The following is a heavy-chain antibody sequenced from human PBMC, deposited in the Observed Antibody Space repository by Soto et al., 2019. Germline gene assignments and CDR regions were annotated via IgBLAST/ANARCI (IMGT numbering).Heavy chain of an antibody. CDR3: ASINSSGWYRFDY. J-gene: IGHJ4*02. Sequence: PSETVSLTXAVYGGSFSGYYWSWIRQPPGKGLEWIGEINHSGSTNYNPSLKSRVTISVDTSKNQFSLKLSSVTAADTAVYYCASINSSGWYRFDYWGRGTLVTVSS. CDR1: GGSFSGYY. D-gene: IGHD6-19*01. CDR2: INHSGST. V-gene: IGHV4-34*01.